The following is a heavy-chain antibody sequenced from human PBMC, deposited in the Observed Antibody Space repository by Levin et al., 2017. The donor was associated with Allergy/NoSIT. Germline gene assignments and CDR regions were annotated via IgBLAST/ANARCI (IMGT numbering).Heavy chain of an antibody. CDR1: GFTFSNAW. J-gene: IGHJ4*02. D-gene: IGHD5-12*01. V-gene: IGHV3-15*01. CDR3: TAVATLIDY. Sequence: GESLKISCAASGFTFSNAWMSWVRQAPGKGLEWVGRIKSKTDGGTTDYAAPVKGRFTISRDDSENTLYLQMNSLKTEDTAVYYCTAVATLIDYWGQGTLVTVSS. CDR2: IKSKTDGGTT.